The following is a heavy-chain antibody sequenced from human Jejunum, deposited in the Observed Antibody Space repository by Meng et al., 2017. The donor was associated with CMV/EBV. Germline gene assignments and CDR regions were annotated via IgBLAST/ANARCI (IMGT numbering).Heavy chain of an antibody. Sequence: QGQLQQWVAGLLKPSETLSLTCAVYGASLSRYYLSWIRQPPGKGLEWIVEISHSGSTNYNPSLKSRVTISVDTSKNQFSLKLNSVTAADTAVYYCARGVGVDPWDQGTLVTVSS. CDR3: ARGVGVDP. J-gene: IGHJ5*02. V-gene: IGHV4-34*01. CDR1: GASLSRYY. CDR2: ISHSGST.